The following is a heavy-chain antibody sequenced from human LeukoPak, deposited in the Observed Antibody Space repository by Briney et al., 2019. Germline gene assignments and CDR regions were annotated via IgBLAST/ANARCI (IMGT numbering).Heavy chain of an antibody. Sequence: PSETLSLTCTVSGYSISSGYYWGWIRQPPGKGLEWIGSIYHSGSTYYNPSLKSRVTISVDTSKNQFSLKLSSVTAADTAVYYCARDWAAAGTGIFDYWGQGTLVTVSS. D-gene: IGHD6-13*01. CDR1: GYSISSGYY. CDR2: IYHSGST. V-gene: IGHV4-38-2*02. J-gene: IGHJ4*02. CDR3: ARDWAAAGTGIFDY.